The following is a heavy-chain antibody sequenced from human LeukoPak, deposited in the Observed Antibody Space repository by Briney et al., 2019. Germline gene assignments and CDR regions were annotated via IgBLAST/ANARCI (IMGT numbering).Heavy chain of an antibody. J-gene: IGHJ4*02. CDR3: AKASGYAAVAGTDY. CDR2: ISWNSGSI. D-gene: IGHD6-19*01. CDR1: GFTFSSYA. V-gene: IGHV3-9*01. Sequence: GGSLRLSCAASGFTFSSYAMYWVWQAPGKGLEWVSGISWNSGSIGYADSVKGRFTISRDNAKNSLYLQMNGLRAEDTALYYCAKASGYAAVAGTDYWGQGTLVTVSS.